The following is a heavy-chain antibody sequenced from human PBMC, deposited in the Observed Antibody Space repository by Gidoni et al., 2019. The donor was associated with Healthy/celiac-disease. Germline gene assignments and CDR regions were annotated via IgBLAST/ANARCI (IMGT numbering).Heavy chain of an antibody. J-gene: IGHJ4*02. D-gene: IGHD2-15*01. V-gene: IGHV4-34*01. Sequence: QVQLQQWGAGLLKPSETLSLTCAVDGGSFSGYYWSWIRQPPGKGLAWIGAINHSGSPNYNPSLKRRVTISVDTSKNQFSLKLSSVTAADTAVYYCARGRGRGGYCRGGSCHSPHFDYWGQGTLVTVSS. CDR2: INHSGSP. CDR3: ARGRGRGGYCRGGSCHSPHFDY. CDR1: GGSFSGYY.